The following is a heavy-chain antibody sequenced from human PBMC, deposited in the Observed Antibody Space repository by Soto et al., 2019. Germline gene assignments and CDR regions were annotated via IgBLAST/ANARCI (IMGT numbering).Heavy chain of an antibody. CDR3: ARDFLLAGYPLAAY. Sequence: ASVKVSCKASGYTFTGYYMHWVRQAPGQGLEWMGWINPNSGGTNYAQKFQGRVAMTRDTSISTAYMELSRLRSDDTAVYYCARDFLLAGYPLAAYWGQGTLVTVSS. J-gene: IGHJ4*02. D-gene: IGHD1-1*01. CDR1: GYTFTGYY. V-gene: IGHV1-2*02. CDR2: INPNSGGT.